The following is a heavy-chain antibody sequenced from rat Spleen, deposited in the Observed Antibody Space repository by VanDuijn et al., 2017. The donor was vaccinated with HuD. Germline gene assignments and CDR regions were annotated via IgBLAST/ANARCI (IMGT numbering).Heavy chain of an antibody. V-gene: IGHV5-31*01. Sequence: EVQLVESGGGLVQPGRSLKLSCVASGFTFKNYWMTWNRQAPGKGLEWVASNTNTGGSTYSPDSVKVRFTISRDNAKSTLNLHMHSLMSVDTATYYCARRLYGYTDYVDYMGQGVMVTVSA. CDR2: NTNTGGST. CDR3: ARRLYGYTDYVDY. D-gene: IGHD1-9*01. CDR1: GFTFKNYW. J-gene: IGHJ2*01.